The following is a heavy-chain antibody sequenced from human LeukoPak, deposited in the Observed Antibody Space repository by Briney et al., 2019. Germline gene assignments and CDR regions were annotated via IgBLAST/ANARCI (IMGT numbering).Heavy chain of an antibody. D-gene: IGHD5-18*01. Sequence: SETLSLTCTVSGGVISTYYWSWIRQPPGKGLEWIGYIYYTGSTNYIPSLKSRVTISVDTSKNQISLKLSSVTATDTAVYYCARHWSGYTYAGKYYFYGMDVWGQGTTVTVSS. V-gene: IGHV4-59*08. CDR2: IYYTGST. J-gene: IGHJ6*02. CDR1: GGVISTYY. CDR3: ARHWSGYTYAGKYYFYGMDV.